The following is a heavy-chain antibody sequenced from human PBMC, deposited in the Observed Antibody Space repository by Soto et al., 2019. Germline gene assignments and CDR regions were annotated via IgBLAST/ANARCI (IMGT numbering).Heavy chain of an antibody. J-gene: IGHJ4*02. CDR1: GGSISSYY. D-gene: IGHD2-15*01. Sequence: QVQLQESGPGLVKPSETLSLTCTVSGGSISSYYWSWIRQPPGKGLEWIGYIYYRGSTNYNPSLKSRVTISVDTSKNQFSLKLSSVTAADTAVFYCARVEYCSGGSCLDYWGQGTLVTVSS. CDR3: ARVEYCSGGSCLDY. CDR2: IYYRGST. V-gene: IGHV4-59*01.